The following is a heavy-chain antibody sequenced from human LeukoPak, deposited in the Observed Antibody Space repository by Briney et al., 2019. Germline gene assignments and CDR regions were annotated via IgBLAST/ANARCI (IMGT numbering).Heavy chain of an antibody. V-gene: IGHV3-48*04. CDR2: IGSVSSPI. J-gene: IGHJ4*02. Sequence: GGSLRLSCAASGLTFSSDAMTWVRQAPGKGLEWIAYIGSVSSPIFYANSVKGRFTISRDNAKNSLYLQINSLRAEDTAVYYCARVVLRNSVVTALFDYWGQGTQVAVSS. CDR1: GLTFSSDA. CDR3: ARVVLRNSVVTALFDY. D-gene: IGHD2-21*02.